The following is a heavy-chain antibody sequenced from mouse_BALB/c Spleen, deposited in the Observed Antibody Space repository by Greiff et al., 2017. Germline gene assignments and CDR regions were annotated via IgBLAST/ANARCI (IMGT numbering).Heavy chain of an antibody. CDR1: GYTFTSYW. V-gene: IGHV1S132*01. D-gene: IGHD2-10*02. CDR2: IFPGTGTT. CDR3: AYGNYAYFDV. Sequence: QVQLQQSGAELVKPGASVKLSCKTSGYTFTSYWIQWVKQRPGQGLGWIGEIFPGTGTTYYNEKFKGKATLTIDTASSTAYMQLSSLTSEDSAVYFCAYGNYAYFDVWGEGTTVTVSS. J-gene: IGHJ1*01.